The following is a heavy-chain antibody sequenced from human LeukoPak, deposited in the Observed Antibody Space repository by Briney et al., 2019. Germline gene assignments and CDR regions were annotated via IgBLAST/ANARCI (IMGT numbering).Heavy chain of an antibody. V-gene: IGHV4-61*01. J-gene: IGHJ4*02. CDR3: ARGPTLTTDY. CDR1: GGSISSDFYH. Sequence: SETLSLTCIVSGGSISSDFYHWDWIRQPPGKALEWIGYIYSSVSSNYNPSLKSRVTMSVDTSKNQFSLKLSSVTAADTAVYYCARGPTLTTDYWGQGTLVTVSS. D-gene: IGHD4-17*01. CDR2: IYSSVSS.